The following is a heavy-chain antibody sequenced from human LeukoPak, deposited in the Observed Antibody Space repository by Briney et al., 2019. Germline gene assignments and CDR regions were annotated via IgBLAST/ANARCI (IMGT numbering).Heavy chain of an antibody. Sequence: GGSLRLSCAASGFTFSSYEMNWVRQAPGKGLEWVANIKQDGSEKYYVDSVKGRFTISRDNAKNSLYLQMNSLRAEDTAVYYCARRISSGVDYFDYWGQGALVTVSS. CDR2: IKQDGSEK. CDR3: ARRISSGVDYFDY. D-gene: IGHD6-19*01. J-gene: IGHJ4*02. CDR1: GFTFSSYE. V-gene: IGHV3-7*01.